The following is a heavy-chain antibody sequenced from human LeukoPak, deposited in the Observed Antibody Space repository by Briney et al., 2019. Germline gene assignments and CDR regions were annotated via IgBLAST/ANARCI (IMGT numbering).Heavy chain of an antibody. D-gene: IGHD2-15*01. CDR2: INPNSGGT. V-gene: IGHV1-2*02. CDR3: ARERTLTSCYDY. CDR1: GYTFTGYY. Sequence: GASVKVTCKASGYTFTGYYMHWVRQAPGQGLEWMGWINPNSGGTNYAQKFQGRVTMTRDTSISTAYMELSRLRSDDTAVYYCARERTLTSCYDYWGQGTLVTVSS. J-gene: IGHJ4*02.